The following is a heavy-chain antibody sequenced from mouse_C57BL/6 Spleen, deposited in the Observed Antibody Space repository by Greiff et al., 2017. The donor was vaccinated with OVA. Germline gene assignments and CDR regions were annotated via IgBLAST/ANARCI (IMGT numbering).Heavy chain of an antibody. D-gene: IGHD1-1*01. CDR1: GYTFTDYY. V-gene: IGHV1-75*01. CDR3: ARKGGYYGNYWYFDV. Sequence: QVQLKESGPELVKPGASVKISCKASGYTFTDYYINWVKQRPGQGLEWIGWIFPGSGSTYYNEKFKGKATLTVDKSSSTAYMLLSSLTSEDSAVYFCARKGGYYGNYWYFDVWGTGTTVTVSS. J-gene: IGHJ1*03. CDR2: IFPGSGST.